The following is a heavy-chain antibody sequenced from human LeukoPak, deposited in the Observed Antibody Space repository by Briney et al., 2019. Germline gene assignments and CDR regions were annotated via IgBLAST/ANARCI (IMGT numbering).Heavy chain of an antibody. V-gene: IGHV3-23*01. CDR3: AKGSGSHEYYFDD. D-gene: IGHD1-26*01. Sequence: GGSLRLSCAASGFTFGSYVMSWVRQAPGKGLEWVSAVNGGGDTYYADSVKGRFTISRDNSKNTLYLQMNSLRADDTAVYYCAKGSGSHEYYFDDWSQGTLVTVSS. CDR2: VNGGGDT. CDR1: GFTFGSYV. J-gene: IGHJ4*02.